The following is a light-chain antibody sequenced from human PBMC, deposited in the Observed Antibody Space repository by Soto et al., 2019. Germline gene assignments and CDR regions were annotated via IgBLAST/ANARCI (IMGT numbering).Light chain of an antibody. CDR1: QSIGNL. J-gene: IGKJ1*01. V-gene: IGKV1-5*01. Sequence: DIQMTQSPSSLSASVGDRVTITCRASQSIGNLLAWYQQKPGKAPNLLIFDASILKGGAPSRFSSRGSGTEFTLTISSLQPSESATYYCQQYDSSPPWTFGQGTKLEIK. CDR2: DAS. CDR3: QQYDSSPPWT.